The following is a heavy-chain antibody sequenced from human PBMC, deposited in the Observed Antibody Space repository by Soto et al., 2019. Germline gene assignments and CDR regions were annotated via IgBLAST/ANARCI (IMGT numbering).Heavy chain of an antibody. CDR1: GGSISSGGYY. Sequence: QVQLQESGPGLVKPSQTLSLTCTVSGGSISSGGYYWSWIRQHPGKGLEWIGYIYYSGSTYYNPSPKTRVTTSVDTSKNQSSRKLSSGTAAATAVYYCARASYDSSGTAADPWGQGTLVTVSS. CDR2: IYYSGST. CDR3: ARASYDSSGTAADP. D-gene: IGHD3-22*01. J-gene: IGHJ5*02. V-gene: IGHV4-31*03.